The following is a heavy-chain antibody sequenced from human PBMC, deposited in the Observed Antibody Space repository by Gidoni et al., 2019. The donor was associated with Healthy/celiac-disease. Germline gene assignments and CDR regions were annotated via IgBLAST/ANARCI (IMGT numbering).Heavy chain of an antibody. CDR1: GFTFSSYG. J-gene: IGHJ4*02. CDR2: IWYDGSNK. V-gene: IGHV3-33*01. D-gene: IGHD6-13*01. CDR3: ARDGGIAAAGRGFGY. Sequence: QVQLVESGGGVVQPGRSLRLSCAASGFTFSSYGMHWVRQAPGKGMEWVAVIWYDGSNKYYADSVKGRFTISRDNSKNTLYLQMNSLRAEDTAVYYCARDGGIAAAGRGFGYWGQGTLVTVSS.